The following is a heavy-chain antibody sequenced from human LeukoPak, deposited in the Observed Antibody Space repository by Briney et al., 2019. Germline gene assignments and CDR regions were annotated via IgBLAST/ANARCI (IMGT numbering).Heavy chain of an antibody. V-gene: IGHV4-34*01. CDR2: INHSGST. Sequence: TSETLSLTCAVYGGSFSGYYWSWIRQPPGKGLEWIGEINHSGSTNYNPSLKSRVTISVDTSKNQFSLMLSSVTAADTAVYYCARGAVGATPHVAFDIWGQGTMVTVSS. CDR1: GGSFSGYY. J-gene: IGHJ3*02. CDR3: ARGAVGATPHVAFDI. D-gene: IGHD1-26*01.